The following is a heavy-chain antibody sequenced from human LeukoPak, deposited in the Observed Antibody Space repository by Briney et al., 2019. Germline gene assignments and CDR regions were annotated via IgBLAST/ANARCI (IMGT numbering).Heavy chain of an antibody. D-gene: IGHD6-13*01. V-gene: IGHV4-34*01. CDR1: GGSFSGYY. CDR3: ARVSGYSSSWYKIFWFDP. J-gene: IGHJ5*02. CDR2: INHSGST. Sequence: SETLSLTCAVYGGSFSGYYWSWIRQPPGKGLEWIGEINHSGSTNYNPALKSRVTVSVDTSKNQFSLKLSSVTAADTAVYYCARVSGYSSSWYKIFWFDPWGQGTLVTVSS.